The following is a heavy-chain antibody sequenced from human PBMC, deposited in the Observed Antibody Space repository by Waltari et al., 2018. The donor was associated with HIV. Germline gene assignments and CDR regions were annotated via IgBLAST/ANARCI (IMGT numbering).Heavy chain of an antibody. Sequence: QVQLVQSGSAVKKPGASVKVSCKASGYTFTNYFINWVRQAPGQGLEWVRTINPGSVNTKITEKVQGRIIMTSDTSTRTVYMEVSSCRSADKAIYYCARQSLDYWGQGTQVTVSA. CDR1: GYTFTNYF. CDR3: ARQSLDY. V-gene: IGHV1-46*01. J-gene: IGHJ4*02. CDR2: INPGSVNT.